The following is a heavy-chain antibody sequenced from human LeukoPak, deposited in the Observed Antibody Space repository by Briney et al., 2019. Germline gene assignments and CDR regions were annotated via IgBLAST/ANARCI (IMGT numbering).Heavy chain of an antibody. CDR3: ARGQEWSDAFDI. CDR2: IYHSGST. J-gene: IGHJ3*02. CDR1: GGSISSGGYY. D-gene: IGHD3-3*01. V-gene: IGHV4-30-2*01. Sequence: SQTLSLTCTVSGGSISSGGYYWSWIRQPPGKGLEWIGYIYHSGSTYYNPSLKSRVTISVDRSKNQFSLKLSSVTAADTAVYYCARGQEWSDAFDIWGQGTMVTVSS.